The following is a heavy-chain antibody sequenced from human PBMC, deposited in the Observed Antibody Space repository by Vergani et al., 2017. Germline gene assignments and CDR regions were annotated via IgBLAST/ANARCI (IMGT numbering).Heavy chain of an antibody. V-gene: IGHV4-34*01. CDR2: INHSGST. CDR1: GGSFSGYY. D-gene: IGHD2-2*01. Sequence: QVQLQQWGAGLLKPSETLSLTCAVYGGSFSGYYWSWIRQPPGKGLEWIGEINHSGSTNDNPSLKSRVTISVDTSKNQFSLKLSSVTAAATAVYYCARRYCSSTSCRTGYYYXMDVWGKGTTVTVAS. J-gene: IGHJ6*03. CDR3: ARRYCSSTSCRTGYYYXMDV.